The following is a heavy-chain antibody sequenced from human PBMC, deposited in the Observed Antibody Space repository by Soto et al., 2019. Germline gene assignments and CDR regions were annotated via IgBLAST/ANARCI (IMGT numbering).Heavy chain of an antibody. CDR1: GASISSAGYS. D-gene: IGHD2-2*01. J-gene: IGHJ5*02. CDR2: ITYSGDT. Sequence: SETLSLTCTVSGASISSAGYSWSWVRQHPGKGLEWIGYITYSGDTDYNPSLRSRVSISIDTSRNQFSLKLSSVTAADTAVYYCARYRCSSTSWEGCWLGPCGQGTMVTVSS. V-gene: IGHV4-31*03. CDR3: ARYRCSSTSWEGCWLGP.